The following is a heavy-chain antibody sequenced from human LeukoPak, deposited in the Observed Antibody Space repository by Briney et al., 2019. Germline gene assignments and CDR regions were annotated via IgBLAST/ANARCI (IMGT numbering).Heavy chain of an antibody. D-gene: IGHD3-22*01. Sequence: GGSLRLSCAASGFTFSSYAMHWVRQAPGKGLEWVAVISYDGSEKYYADSVRGRFTISRDNSKNTLYLQMNSLRAEDTAVYYCARMHYYDSSGYSPSDYWGQGTLVTVSP. V-gene: IGHV3-30*04. CDR3: ARMHYYDSSGYSPSDY. J-gene: IGHJ4*02. CDR2: ISYDGSEK. CDR1: GFTFSSYA.